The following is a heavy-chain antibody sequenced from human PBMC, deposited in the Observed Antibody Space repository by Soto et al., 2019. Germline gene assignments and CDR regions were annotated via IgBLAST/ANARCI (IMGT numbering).Heavy chain of an antibody. Sequence: SGPTLVNPTQTLTLTCTFSGFSLTTTGMCVGRIRQPPGKALEWLALIDWDGEKYYTTSLKTRLTISTDTSKNQVVLTMTNMDPVDTATYYCARAQVGTTTMDWFDPWGQGTLVTVSS. V-gene: IGHV2-70*01. CDR2: IDWDGEK. J-gene: IGHJ5*02. CDR3: ARAQVGTTTMDWFDP. D-gene: IGHD1-26*01. CDR1: GFSLTTTGMC.